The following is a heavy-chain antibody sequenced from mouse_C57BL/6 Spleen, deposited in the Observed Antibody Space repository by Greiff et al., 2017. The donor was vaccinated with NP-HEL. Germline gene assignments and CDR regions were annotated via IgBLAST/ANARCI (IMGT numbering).Heavy chain of an antibody. J-gene: IGHJ3*01. V-gene: IGHV1-82*01. CDR3: AEDSSGFEAWFAY. Sequence: VKLKQSGPELVKPGASVKISCKASGYAFSSSWMNWVKQRPGKGLEWIGRIYPGDGDTNYNGKFKGKATLTADKSSSTAYMQLSSLTSEDSAVYFCAEDSSGFEAWFAYWGQGTLVTVSA. CDR2: IYPGDGDT. CDR1: GYAFSSSW. D-gene: IGHD3-2*02.